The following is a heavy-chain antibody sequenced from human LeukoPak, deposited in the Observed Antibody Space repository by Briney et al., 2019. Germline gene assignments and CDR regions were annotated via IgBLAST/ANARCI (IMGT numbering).Heavy chain of an antibody. V-gene: IGHV1-2*02. D-gene: IGHD6-13*01. J-gene: IGHJ4*02. CDR3: ARDRSYSSIFDY. CDR1: GYTFTGYY. CDR2: INPNSGGT. Sequence: GASVKVSCKASGYTFTGYYTHWVRQAPGQGLEWMGWINPNSGGTNYAQKFQGRVTMTRDTSISTAYMELSRLRSDDTAVYYCARDRSYSSIFDYWGQGTLVTVSS.